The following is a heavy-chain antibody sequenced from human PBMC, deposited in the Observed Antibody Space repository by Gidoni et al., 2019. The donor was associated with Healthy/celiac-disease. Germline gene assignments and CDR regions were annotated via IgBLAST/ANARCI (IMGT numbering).Heavy chain of an antibody. CDR2: IYYSGST. J-gene: IGHJ4*02. Sequence: QLQLQESGPGLVKPSETLSLTCTVPGGSISSSSYYWGWIRQPPGKGLEWIGSIYYSGSTYYNPSLKSRVTISVDTSKNQFSLKLSSVTAADTAVYYCAIELPGDDYGDRVDYWGQGTLVTVSS. CDR1: GGSISSSSYY. V-gene: IGHV4-39*01. CDR3: AIELPGDDYGDRVDY. D-gene: IGHD4-17*01.